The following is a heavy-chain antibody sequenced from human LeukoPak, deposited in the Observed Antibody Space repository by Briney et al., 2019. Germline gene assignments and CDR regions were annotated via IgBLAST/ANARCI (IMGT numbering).Heavy chain of an antibody. CDR3: ASFSGYCSGGSCYLSRYYGMGV. V-gene: IGHV1-69*04. CDR2: IIPILGIA. D-gene: IGHD2-15*01. J-gene: IGHJ6*02. Sequence: SVKVSCKASGGTFSSYAISWVRQAPGQGLEWMGRIIPILGIANYAQKFQGRVTITADKSTSTAYMELSSLRSEDTAVYYCASFSGYCSGGSCYLSRYYGMGVWGQGTTVTVSS. CDR1: GGTFSSYA.